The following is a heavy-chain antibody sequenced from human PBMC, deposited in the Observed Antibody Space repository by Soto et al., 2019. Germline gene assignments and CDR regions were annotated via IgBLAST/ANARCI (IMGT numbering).Heavy chain of an antibody. CDR2: ISSSSSYT. CDR1: GFTFSDYY. J-gene: IGHJ6*02. Sequence: QVQLVESGGGLGKPGGSLRLSCAASGFTFSDYYMSWIRQAPGTGLEWVSYISSSSSYTNYADSVKGRFTISRDNAKNSLYLQMNSLRAEDTAVYYCARDTAMVTGYYYSGMDVWGQGTTVTVSS. CDR3: ARDTAMVTGYYYSGMDV. D-gene: IGHD5-18*01. V-gene: IGHV3-11*05.